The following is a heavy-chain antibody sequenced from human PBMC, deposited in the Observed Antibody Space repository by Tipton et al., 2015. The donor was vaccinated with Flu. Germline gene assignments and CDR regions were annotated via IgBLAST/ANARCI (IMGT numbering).Heavy chain of an antibody. CDR1: GGSISSYY. J-gene: IGHJ6*03. CDR2: IYTSGST. D-gene: IGHD3-3*01. Sequence: TLSLTCTVSGGSISSYYWSWIRQPAGKGLEWIGRIYTSGSTNYNPSLKSRVTMSVDTSKNQFSLKLSSVTAADTAVYYCARETRFLEWLHMDVWGKGTTVTVSS. CDR3: ARETRFLEWLHMDV. V-gene: IGHV4-4*07.